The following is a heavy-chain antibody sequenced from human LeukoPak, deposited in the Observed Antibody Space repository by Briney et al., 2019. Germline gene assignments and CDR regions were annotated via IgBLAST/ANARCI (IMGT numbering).Heavy chain of an antibody. Sequence: HPGGSLRLSCAASGFIFSSYYMSWVRQAPGKGLECVAHKNPDGGQEPCVDSVKGRFTVSRDNAKNSVFLQMNGLRVEDTAMYYCARWRGQQSEFDLWGLGTLVTVSS. D-gene: IGHD6-13*01. J-gene: IGHJ4*02. CDR2: KNPDGGQE. CDR3: ARWRGQQSEFDL. CDR1: GFIFSSYY. V-gene: IGHV3-7*01.